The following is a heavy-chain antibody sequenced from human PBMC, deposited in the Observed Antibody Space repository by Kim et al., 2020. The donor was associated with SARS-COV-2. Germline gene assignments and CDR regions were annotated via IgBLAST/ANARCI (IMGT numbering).Heavy chain of an antibody. J-gene: IGHJ4*02. Sequence: ADSVKGRFTISRDNSKSTLYLQMNSLRAEDTAVYYCAKVGSMVRGVPLDYWGQGTLVTVSS. CDR3: AKVGSMVRGVPLDY. V-gene: IGHV3-23*01. D-gene: IGHD3-10*01.